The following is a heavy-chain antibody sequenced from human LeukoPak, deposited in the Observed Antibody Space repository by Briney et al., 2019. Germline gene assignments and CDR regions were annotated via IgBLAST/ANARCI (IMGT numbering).Heavy chain of an antibody. CDR2: INSDGSST. V-gene: IGHV3-74*01. CDR1: GFTFSSYS. Sequence: PGGSLRLSCAASGFTFSSYSMNWVRQAPGKGLVWVSRINSDGSSTSYADSVKGRFTISRDNPKNTLYLQMNSLRAEDTAVYYRARKEGGNFDYWGQGSLVTVSS. J-gene: IGHJ4*02. CDR3: ARKEGGNFDY. D-gene: IGHD3-16*01.